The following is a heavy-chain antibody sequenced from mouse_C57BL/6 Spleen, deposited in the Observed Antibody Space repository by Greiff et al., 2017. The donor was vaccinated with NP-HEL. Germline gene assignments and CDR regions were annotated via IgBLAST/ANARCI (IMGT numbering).Heavy chain of an antibody. J-gene: IGHJ2*01. CDR1: GFTFSSYG. D-gene: IGHD1-1*01. V-gene: IGHV5-6*01. Sequence: EVQLVESGGDLVKPGGSLKLSCAASGFTFSSYGMSWVRQTPDKRLEWVATISSGGSYTYYPDSVKGRFTISRDNAKNTLYLQMSSLKSEDTAMYYCARLGTTPPYYFDYWGQGTTLTVSS. CDR3: ARLGTTPPYYFDY. CDR2: ISSGGSYT.